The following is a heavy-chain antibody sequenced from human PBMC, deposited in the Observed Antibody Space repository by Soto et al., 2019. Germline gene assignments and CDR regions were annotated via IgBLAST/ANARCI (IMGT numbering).Heavy chain of an antibody. D-gene: IGHD6-6*01. CDR2: IHYSGTT. Sequence: QVQLQESGPGLVKPSQTLSLTCTVSGGSISSGYYWSWIRQYPGKGLEWIGYIHYSGTTYYNPSLMSRLTISIDTSKKQFPLKLTSVTAADTTVYYCASRGDRSSGVWGRGTLVTVSS. J-gene: IGHJ2*01. CDR1: GGSISSGYY. CDR3: ASRGDRSSGV. V-gene: IGHV4-31*03.